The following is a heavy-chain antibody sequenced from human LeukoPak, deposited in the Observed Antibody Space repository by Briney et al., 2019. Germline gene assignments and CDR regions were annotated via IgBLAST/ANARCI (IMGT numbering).Heavy chain of an antibody. J-gene: IGHJ4*02. D-gene: IGHD3-9*01. CDR2: IYYSGST. CDR1: GGSISSYY. CDR3: ARGVHPYYDILTGYYPRFDY. V-gene: IGHV4-59*01. Sequence: PSETLSLTCTVSGGSISSYYWSWIRQPPGKGLEWIGYIYYSGSTNYNPSLKSRVTISVDTSKNQFSLKLSSVTAADTAVYYCARGVHPYYDILTGYYPRFDYWGQGTLVTVSS.